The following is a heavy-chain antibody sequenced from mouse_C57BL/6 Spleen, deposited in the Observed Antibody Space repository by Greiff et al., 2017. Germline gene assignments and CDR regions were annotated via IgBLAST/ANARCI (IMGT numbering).Heavy chain of an antibody. CDR2: INPSTGGT. Sequence: EVKLEESGPELVKPGASVKISCKASGYSFTGYYMNWVKQSPEKSLEWIGEINPSTGGTTYNQKFKAKATLTVDKSSSTAYMQLKSLTSEDSAVYYCARYFSSYDYYYWYFDVWGTGTTVTVSS. CDR3: ARYFSSYDYYYWYFDV. D-gene: IGHD2-4*01. V-gene: IGHV1-42*01. J-gene: IGHJ1*03. CDR1: GYSFTGYY.